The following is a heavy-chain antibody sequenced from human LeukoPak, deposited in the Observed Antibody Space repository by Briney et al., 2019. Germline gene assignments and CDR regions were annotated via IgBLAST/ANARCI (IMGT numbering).Heavy chain of an antibody. CDR3: ARSHSGRDAFDI. J-gene: IGHJ3*02. Sequence: ASVKVSCKASGGTFSSYAISWVRQAPGQGHEWMGGIIPIFGTANYAQKFQGRVTITTDESTSTAYMELSSLRSEDTAVYYCARSHSGRDAFDIWGQGTMVTVSS. V-gene: IGHV1-69*05. CDR1: GGTFSSYA. CDR2: IIPIFGTA. D-gene: IGHD1-1*01.